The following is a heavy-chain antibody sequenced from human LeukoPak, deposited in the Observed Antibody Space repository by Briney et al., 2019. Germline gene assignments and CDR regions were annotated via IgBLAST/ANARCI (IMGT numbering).Heavy chain of an antibody. V-gene: IGHV4-59*08. J-gene: IGHJ4*02. D-gene: IGHD3-16*02. CDR3: ASDFMITFGGVIAIRYYFDY. CDR2: IHYSGST. CDR1: GYSISSSYY. Sequence: PSETLSLTCTVSGYSISSSYYWSWIRQPPGKGLEWIGYIHYSGSTNYNPSLKSRVTISVDTSKNQFSLKLSSVTAADTAVYYCASDFMITFGGVIAIRYYFDYWGQGTLVTVSS.